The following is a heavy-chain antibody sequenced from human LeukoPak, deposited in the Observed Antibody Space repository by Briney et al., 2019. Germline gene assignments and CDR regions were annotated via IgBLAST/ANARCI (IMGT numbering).Heavy chain of an antibody. CDR3: ARGTAAAANRNWFDS. CDR1: GFTFSSYW. J-gene: IGHJ5*01. D-gene: IGHD6-13*01. CDR2: IKQDGSEK. Sequence: GGSLRLSCAASGFTFSSYWMSWVRQAPGKGLEWVANIKQDGSEKYYVDSVKGRFTISRDNAKNSLYLHLNSLRAEDTAVYFCARGTAAAANRNWFDSWGQGTLVTVSS. V-gene: IGHV3-7*03.